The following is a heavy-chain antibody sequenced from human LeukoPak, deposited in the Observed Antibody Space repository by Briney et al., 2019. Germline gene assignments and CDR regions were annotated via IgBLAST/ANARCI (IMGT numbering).Heavy chain of an antibody. CDR1: GYSISSGYY. CDR3: AREIVAPAAILENWFDP. V-gene: IGHV4-38-2*02. Sequence: PSETLSLTCTVSGYSISSGYYWGWIRQPPGKGLEWIGSIYHSGSTYYNPSLKSRVTISVDTSKNQFSLKLSSVTAADTAVYYCAREIVAPAAILENWFDPWGQGTLVTVSS. J-gene: IGHJ5*02. D-gene: IGHD2-2*02. CDR2: IYHSGST.